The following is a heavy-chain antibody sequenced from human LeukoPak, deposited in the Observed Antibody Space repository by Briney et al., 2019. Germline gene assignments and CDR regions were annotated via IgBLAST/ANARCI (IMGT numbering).Heavy chain of an antibody. CDR1: GGSIRSSGYY. D-gene: IGHD6-13*01. V-gene: IGHV4-31*03. CDR2: IYYSGNT. CDR3: ARESGIAATRELQH. Sequence: PSETLSLTCTDSGGSIRSSGYYWSSIRQHPGKGLEWIGYIYYSGNTYYNPSLMSRVTISVGKSKNQFSLKLSSVTSADTAVYYCARESGIAATRELQHWGQGTLVTVSS. J-gene: IGHJ1*01.